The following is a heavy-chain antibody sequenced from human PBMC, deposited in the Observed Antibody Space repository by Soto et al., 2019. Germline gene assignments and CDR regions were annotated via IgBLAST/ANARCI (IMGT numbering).Heavy chain of an antibody. D-gene: IGHD6-13*01. CDR2: IRSKANSYAT. CDR1: GFTFSGSA. Sequence: PGGSLRLSCAASGFTFSGSAMHWVRQASGKGLEWVGRIRSKANSYATAYAASVKGRFTISRDDSKNTAYLQMNSLKTEDTAVYYCTSSPQNSNPGSSVDYWGQGTLVTVSS. V-gene: IGHV3-73*01. CDR3: TSSPQNSNPGSSVDY. J-gene: IGHJ4*02.